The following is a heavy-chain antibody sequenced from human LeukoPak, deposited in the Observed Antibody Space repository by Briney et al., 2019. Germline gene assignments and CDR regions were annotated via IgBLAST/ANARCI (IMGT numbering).Heavy chain of an antibody. J-gene: IGHJ3*02. CDR2: ISSTSTYI. CDR1: GFTFSSYS. CDR3: ARGTITIFGVVRAFDI. V-gene: IGHV3-21*01. D-gene: IGHD3-3*01. Sequence: GGSLRLSCAASGFTFSSYSMNWVRQAPGKGLEWVSSISSTSTYIYYADSVKGRFTISRDNAKNSLYLQMNSLRAEDTAVYYCARGTITIFGVVRAFDIWGQGTKVIVS.